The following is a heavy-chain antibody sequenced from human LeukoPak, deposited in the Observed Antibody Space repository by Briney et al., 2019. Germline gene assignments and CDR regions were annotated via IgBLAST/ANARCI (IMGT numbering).Heavy chain of an antibody. Sequence: SETLSLTCTVSGGSISSGGYYWSWIRQPPGKGLEWIGYIYHSGSTYYNPSLKSRVTISVDRSKNQFSLKLSSVTAADTAVYYCARGGPGDIVVVPAAPWGQGTLVTVSS. CDR1: GGSISSGGYY. D-gene: IGHD2-2*01. CDR3: ARGGPGDIVVVPAAP. V-gene: IGHV4-30-2*01. J-gene: IGHJ5*02. CDR2: IYHSGST.